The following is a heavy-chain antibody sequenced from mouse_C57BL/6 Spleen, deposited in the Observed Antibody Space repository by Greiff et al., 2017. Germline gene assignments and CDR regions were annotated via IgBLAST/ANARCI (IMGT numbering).Heavy chain of an antibody. J-gene: IGHJ2*01. Sequence: EVQLQQSGPELVKPGASVKMSCKASGYTFTDYNMHWVKQSPGKSLEWIGNINPNNGGTSYNQKFKGKATLTVNKSSSTAYMELRSLTSEDSAVXYCARGPNYYGSSYVDWGQGTTLTISS. V-gene: IGHV1-22*01. CDR3: ARGPNYYGSSYVD. CDR2: INPNNGGT. CDR1: GYTFTDYN. D-gene: IGHD1-1*01.